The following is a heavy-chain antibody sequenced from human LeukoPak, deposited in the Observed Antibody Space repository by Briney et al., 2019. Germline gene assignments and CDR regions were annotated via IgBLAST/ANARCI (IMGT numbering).Heavy chain of an antibody. CDR2: VNHSGST. CDR1: GYSISSGYY. J-gene: IGHJ4*02. Sequence: PSETLSLTCAVSGYSISSGYYWGWIRQPPGKGLEWIGEVNHSGSTNYNPSLKSRVTMSVDTSKNQFSLKLNSVTAADTAVYYCARGRGYNSFDYWGQGTLVTVSS. D-gene: IGHD3-16*02. CDR3: ARGRGYNSFDY. V-gene: IGHV4-38-2*01.